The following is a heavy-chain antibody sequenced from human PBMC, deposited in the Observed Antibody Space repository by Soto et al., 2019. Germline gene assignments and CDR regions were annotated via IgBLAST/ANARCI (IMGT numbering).Heavy chain of an antibody. D-gene: IGHD2-15*01. J-gene: IGHJ3*02. CDR3: ARCRPSDIVRGGYAFDT. CDR2: ISAYNGNT. CDR1: GYTFTSYG. Sequence: QVQLVQSGAEVKKPGASVKVSCKASGYTFTSYGISWVRQAPGQGLEWMGWISAYNGNTNYAQKLQGRVTMTTDTSTSTAHMEVSSLRSDDTAVYCCARCRPSDIVRGGYAFDTWRQGTMVTVSS. V-gene: IGHV1-18*01.